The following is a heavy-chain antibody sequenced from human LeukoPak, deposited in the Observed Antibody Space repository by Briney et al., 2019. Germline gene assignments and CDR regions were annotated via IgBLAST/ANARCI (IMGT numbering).Heavy chain of an antibody. D-gene: IGHD3-10*02. V-gene: IGHV3-23*01. J-gene: IGHJ3*02. CDR3: AKCSAGYYNDAFDI. CDR1: GFTFSSYA. CDR2: ISGSGGST. Sequence: SGGSLRLSCAASGFTFSSYAMSWVRQAPGKGLEWVSAISGSGGSTYYADSVKGRFTISRDNPKNTLYLQINNLRAEDTAMYYCAKCSAGYYNDAFDIWGRGTMVTVSS.